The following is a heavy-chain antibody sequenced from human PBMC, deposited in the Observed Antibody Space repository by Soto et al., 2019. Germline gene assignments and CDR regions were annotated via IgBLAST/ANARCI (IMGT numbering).Heavy chain of an antibody. Sequence: QVQLQESGPEVVKPSGTLSLSCAVSGGSFSTTHRWTWVRQAPGKGLEWIGEVYDSGNTNYSPSLKSRVTISQDKSKTEFYLKLTSVTAADTAVYYCARVYVFVGLAFSFDYWGQGVLVTVSA. D-gene: IGHD2-21*01. V-gene: IGHV4-4*02. J-gene: IGHJ4*02. CDR1: GGSFSTTHR. CDR3: ARVYVFVGLAFSFDY. CDR2: VYDSGNT.